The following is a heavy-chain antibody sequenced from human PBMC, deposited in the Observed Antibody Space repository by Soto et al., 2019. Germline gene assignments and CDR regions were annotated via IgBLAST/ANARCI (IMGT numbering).Heavy chain of an antibody. Sequence: SETLSLTCTVSGGSISSDYWSWIRQPPGKGLEWIGFIYYSGSTSYNPSLKSRVTISVGTSKNQFSLKLNSVTAADTAVYYCATSYNYGILDYWGQGTPVTVSS. V-gene: IGHV4-59*08. CDR3: ATSYNYGILDY. CDR1: GGSISSDY. J-gene: IGHJ4*02. CDR2: IYYSGST. D-gene: IGHD5-18*01.